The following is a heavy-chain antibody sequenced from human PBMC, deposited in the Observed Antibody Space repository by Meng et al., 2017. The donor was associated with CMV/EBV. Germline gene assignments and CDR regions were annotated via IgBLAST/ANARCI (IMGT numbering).Heavy chain of an antibody. J-gene: IGHJ5*02. CDR1: GFTFSDYY. CDR3: ARDRRYYDSSGYYPA. D-gene: IGHD3-22*01. V-gene: IGHV3-11*06. CDR2: ISSSSSYT. Sequence: QVRLGEAGGCFVKPGGSLRLSCAASGFTFSDYYLSWIRQAPGKGLEWVSYISSSSSYTNYADSVKGRFTISRDNAKNSLYLQMNSLRAEDTAVYYCARDRRYYDSSGYYPAWGQGTLVTVSS.